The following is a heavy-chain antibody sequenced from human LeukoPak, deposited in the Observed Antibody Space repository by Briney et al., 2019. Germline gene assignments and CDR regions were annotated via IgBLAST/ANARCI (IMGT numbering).Heavy chain of an antibody. CDR2: IYPGDSDT. Sequence: GESLKTSCKGSGYSFTSYWIGWVRQMPGKGLEWMGIIYPGDSDTRYSPSFQGQVTISADKSISTAYLQWSSLKASDTAMYYCARHSRIAVAGSWFDPWGQGTLVTVSS. J-gene: IGHJ5*02. CDR1: GYSFTSYW. V-gene: IGHV5-51*01. CDR3: ARHSRIAVAGSWFDP. D-gene: IGHD6-19*01.